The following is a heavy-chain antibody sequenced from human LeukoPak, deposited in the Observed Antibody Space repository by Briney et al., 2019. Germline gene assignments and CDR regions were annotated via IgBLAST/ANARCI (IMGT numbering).Heavy chain of an antibody. D-gene: IGHD3-22*01. Sequence: SQTLSLTCAISGDSVSSNSAAWNWIRQSPSRGLEWLGRTYYRSKWYNDYAVSVKSRITINPDISKNQFSLQLNSVTPEDTAVYYCARSRAHYYDSSGYYRYNYFDYWGQGTLVTVSS. CDR3: ARSRAHYYDSSGYYRYNYFDY. CDR1: GDSVSSNSAA. CDR2: TYYRSKWYN. J-gene: IGHJ4*02. V-gene: IGHV6-1*01.